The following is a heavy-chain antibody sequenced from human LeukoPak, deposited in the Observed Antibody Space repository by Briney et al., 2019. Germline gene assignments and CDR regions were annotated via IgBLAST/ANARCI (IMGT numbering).Heavy chain of an antibody. CDR2: ISYDGSNK. J-gene: IGHJ4*02. V-gene: IGHV3-30*04. Sequence: GGSLRLSCAASGFTFSSYAMHWVRQAPGKGLEWVAVISYDGSNKYYADSVKGRFTISRDNSKNTLYLQMNSLRAEDTAVYYCASLAGYRFSGGSCYSLDYWGQGTLVTVSS. CDR3: ASLAGYRFSGGSCYSLDY. CDR1: GFTFSSYA. D-gene: IGHD2-15*01.